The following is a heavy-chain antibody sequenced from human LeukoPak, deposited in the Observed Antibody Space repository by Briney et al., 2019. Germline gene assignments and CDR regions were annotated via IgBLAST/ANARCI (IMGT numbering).Heavy chain of an antibody. J-gene: IGHJ3*02. CDR2: IKQDGGEK. CDR1: GFTFSSYW. D-gene: IGHD3-3*01. V-gene: IGHV3-7*01. Sequence: GGSLRLSCAASGFTFSSYWMNWVRQAPGKGLEWVANIKQDGGEKYYVDSVKDRFTISRDNAKNSLYLQMNSLRAEDTAVYYCARLSTYYDFWSGPRPDDAFDIWGQGTMVTVSS. CDR3: ARLSTYYDFWSGPRPDDAFDI.